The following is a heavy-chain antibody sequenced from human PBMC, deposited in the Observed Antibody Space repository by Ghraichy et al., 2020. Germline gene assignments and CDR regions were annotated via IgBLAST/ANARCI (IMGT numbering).Heavy chain of an antibody. D-gene: IGHD6-13*01. CDR3: ARVAASYSSIWYDY. CDR2: ISAKNGNT. J-gene: IGHJ4*02. CDR1: GYSFTTYG. Sequence: ASVKVSCKASGYSFTTYGISWVRQAPGQGLEWMGWISAKNGNTDSAQKLQGRVTMTTDTSTTTAYMELGSLTSDDTAVYYCARVAASYSSIWYDYRGQGTLVTVSS. V-gene: IGHV1-18*04.